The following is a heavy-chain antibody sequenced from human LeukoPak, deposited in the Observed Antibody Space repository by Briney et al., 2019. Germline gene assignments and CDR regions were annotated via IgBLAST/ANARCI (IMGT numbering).Heavy chain of an antibody. V-gene: IGHV3-30*02. Sequence: GGSLRLSCTASGVIFSEFGMHWVRQAPGKGLEWVTFIRYDGGDQYYAESVKGRFTISRDNSKNTVYLQMNSLRPEDTAVYYCAKVGGSFCTSLSCFGLDVWGKGTTVTVSP. CDR1: GVIFSEFG. J-gene: IGHJ6*04. CDR3: AKVGGSFCTSLSCFGLDV. CDR2: IRYDGGDQ. D-gene: IGHD2-2*01.